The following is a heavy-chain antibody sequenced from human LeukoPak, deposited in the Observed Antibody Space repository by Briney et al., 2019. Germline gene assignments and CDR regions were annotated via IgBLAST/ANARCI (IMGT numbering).Heavy chain of an antibody. Sequence: SETLSLTCTVSGGSVSSGSYYWSWIRQPPGKGLEWIGYIYYSGSTNYNPSLESRVTISVDTSKNQFSLKLSSVTAADTAVYYCARVARTRDYWGQGTLVTVSS. D-gene: IGHD1-14*01. CDR1: GGSVSSGSYY. CDR3: ARVARTRDY. V-gene: IGHV4-61*01. CDR2: IYYSGST. J-gene: IGHJ4*02.